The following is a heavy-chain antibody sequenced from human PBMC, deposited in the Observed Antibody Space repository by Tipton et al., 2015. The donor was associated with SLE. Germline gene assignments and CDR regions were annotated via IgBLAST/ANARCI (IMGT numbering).Heavy chain of an antibody. CDR2: IHYSGIT. D-gene: IGHD2-15*01. V-gene: IGHV4-39*07. Sequence: TLSLTYTVSGGSISSNVYYWGWIRQPPGKGLEWLGNIHYSGITYYNPSLRSRVTISIDTSKSQFSLKLSSVTAADTAVYYCARGPHRTTFARRCLGGGCSSRYFELWCRGSPVRVSS. CDR1: GGSISSNVYY. CDR3: ARGPHRTTFARRCLGGGCSSRYFEL. J-gene: IGHJ2*01.